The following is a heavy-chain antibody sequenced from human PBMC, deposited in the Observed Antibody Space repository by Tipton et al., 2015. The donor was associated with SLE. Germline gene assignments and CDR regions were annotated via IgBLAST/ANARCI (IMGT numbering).Heavy chain of an antibody. D-gene: IGHD3-22*01. J-gene: IGHJ1*01. Sequence: SLRLSCAASGFTFSNYNINWVRQAPGKGLEWVAVIWYDGSRIFYADSVKGRFTISRDNSKKTLYLQMNSLRTEDTAIYYCAKDVDSSGYEFLEHWGQGTLVTVSS. V-gene: IGHV3-30*18. CDR1: GFTFSNYN. CDR2: IWYDGSRI. CDR3: AKDVDSSGYEFLEH.